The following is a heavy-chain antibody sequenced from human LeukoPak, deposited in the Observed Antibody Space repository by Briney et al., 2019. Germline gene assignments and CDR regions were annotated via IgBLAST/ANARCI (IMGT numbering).Heavy chain of an antibody. CDR3: ARWTGDYYGPVEYYFDY. V-gene: IGHV5-51*01. Sequence: GESLKISCKGSGYSFTSYWIGWVRQRPGKGLEWMGIIYPGDSDTRYSPSFQGQVTISADKSISTAYLQWSSLKASDTAMYYCARWTGDYYGPVEYYFDYWGQGTLVTVSS. CDR2: IYPGDSDT. CDR1: GYSFTSYW. J-gene: IGHJ4*02. D-gene: IGHD3-10*01.